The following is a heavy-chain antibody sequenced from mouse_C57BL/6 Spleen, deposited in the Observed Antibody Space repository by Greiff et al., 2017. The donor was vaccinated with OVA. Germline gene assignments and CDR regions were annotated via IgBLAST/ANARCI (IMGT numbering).Heavy chain of an antibody. J-gene: IGHJ2*01. Sequence: VQLQQPGAELVRPGSSVKLSCKASGYTFTSYWMDWVKQRPGQGLEWIGNIYPSDSETHYNQKFKDKATLTVDKSSSTAYMQLSSLTSEDSAVYYCARGDGVYFDYWGQGTTLTVSS. CDR3: ARGDGVYFDY. D-gene: IGHD3-3*01. CDR2: IYPSDSET. CDR1: GYTFTSYW. V-gene: IGHV1-61*01.